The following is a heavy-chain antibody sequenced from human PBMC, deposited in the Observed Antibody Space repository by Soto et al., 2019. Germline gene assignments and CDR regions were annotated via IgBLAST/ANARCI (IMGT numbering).Heavy chain of an antibody. J-gene: IGHJ3*02. V-gene: IGHV1-2*02. CDR2: IDPNSGGT. D-gene: IGHD3-22*01. Sequence: WDSVKVSCKASGYTFTAYYMHWVRQAPGQGLEWMGWIDPNSGGTSYAQKFQGRVTMTRDTSISTAYMELRSLYSDDTAVYYCARVVGGPDSSGYGFNTWGQGTMVSVSS. CDR1: GYTFTAYY. CDR3: ARVVGGPDSSGYGFNT.